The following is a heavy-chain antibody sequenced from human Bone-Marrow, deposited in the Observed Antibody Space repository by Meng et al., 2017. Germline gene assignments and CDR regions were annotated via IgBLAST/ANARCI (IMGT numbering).Heavy chain of an antibody. V-gene: IGHV1-69*02. CDR2: IIPNLGIA. D-gene: IGHD3-10*01. Sequence: SVQVSCKASGGIFSSYTISWVRQAPGQGLEWMGRIIPNLGIANYAQKFQGRVTITADKSTSTAYMELSSLRSEDTAVHYCARALQGRNVLLWFGELLDDWGQGTLVTVSS. CDR3: ARALQGRNVLLWFGELLDD. CDR1: GGIFSSYT. J-gene: IGHJ4*02.